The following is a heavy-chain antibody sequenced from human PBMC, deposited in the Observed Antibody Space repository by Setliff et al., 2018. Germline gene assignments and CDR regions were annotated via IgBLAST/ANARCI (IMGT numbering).Heavy chain of an antibody. CDR2: IYYSGTA. CDR3: ARMAVRVASHPSSPLEYYYYTDF. Sequence: PSETLSLTCTISGDSISDISYYWGFIRQSPGKGPEWIGSIYYSGTAYYNPSLESRVTMFVDTSKNQFSLRLNSVTAADTAVYYCARMAVRVASHPSSPLEYYYYTDFWGKGATVTVSS. CDR1: GDSISDISYY. D-gene: IGHD2-15*01. V-gene: IGHV4-39*01. J-gene: IGHJ6*03.